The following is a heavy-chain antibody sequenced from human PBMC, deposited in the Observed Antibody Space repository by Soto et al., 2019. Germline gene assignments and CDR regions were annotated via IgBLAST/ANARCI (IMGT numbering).Heavy chain of an antibody. Sequence: SETLSLTCAVYGGSFSGYYWSWIRQPPGKGLEWIGEINHSGSTNYNPSLKSRVTISVDTSKNQFSLKLTSVTAAVTAIYYCARRYSSGPYHFDYWGQGTLVTVSS. D-gene: IGHD6-19*01. J-gene: IGHJ4*02. CDR3: ARRYSSGPYHFDY. CDR1: GGSFSGYY. V-gene: IGHV4-34*01. CDR2: INHSGST.